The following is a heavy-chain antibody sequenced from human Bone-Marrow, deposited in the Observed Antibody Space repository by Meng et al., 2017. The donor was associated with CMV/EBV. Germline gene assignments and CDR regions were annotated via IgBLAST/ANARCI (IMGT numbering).Heavy chain of an antibody. D-gene: IGHD4-23*01. CDR2: INQDGSEK. Sequence: GESLKISCAASGFTFSNYWMTWVRQAPGKGLEWVANINQDGSEKYYVDSVKGRFTFSRDNAKNSLYLQMNSLRAEDAAVYYCARDVVYGGNRAMGAFDIWGQGTMVTVSS. CDR1: GFTFSNYW. CDR3: ARDVVYGGNRAMGAFDI. V-gene: IGHV3-7*01. J-gene: IGHJ3*02.